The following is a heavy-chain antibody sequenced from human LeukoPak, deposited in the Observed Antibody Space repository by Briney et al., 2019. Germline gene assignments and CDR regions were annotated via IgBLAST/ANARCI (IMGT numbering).Heavy chain of an antibody. CDR2: IYYSGST. CDR3: ARENYGSGNAFDI. V-gene: IGHV4-59*01. Sequence: SETLSLTCTVSGGSISSYYWSWIRQPPGKGLEWIGYIYYSGSTNYNPSLKSRVTISVDTSKNQFSLKLSSVTAADTAVYYCARENYGSGNAFDIWGKGTTVTVSS. J-gene: IGHJ3*02. CDR1: GGSISSYY. D-gene: IGHD3-10*01.